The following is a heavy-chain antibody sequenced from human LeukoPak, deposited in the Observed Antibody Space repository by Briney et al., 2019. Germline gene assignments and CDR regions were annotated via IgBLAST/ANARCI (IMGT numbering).Heavy chain of an antibody. CDR3: ARPMIFYDSSGPYFDY. D-gene: IGHD3-22*01. J-gene: IGHJ4*02. Sequence: GGSLRLSCAASGFTFSSYATHWVRQAPGKGLEWVAVISYDGSNKYYADSVKGRFTISRDDSKNTLYLQMNSLRAEDTAVYYCARPMIFYDSSGPYFDYWGQGTLVTVSS. CDR2: ISYDGSNK. CDR1: GFTFSSYA. V-gene: IGHV3-30*04.